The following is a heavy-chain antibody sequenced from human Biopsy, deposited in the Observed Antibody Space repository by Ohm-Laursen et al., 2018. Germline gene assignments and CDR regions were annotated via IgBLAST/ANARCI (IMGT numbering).Heavy chain of an antibody. V-gene: IGHV1-8*01. Sequence: ASVKVSCKASGYTFTSYEINWVRQATGQGLEWMGWMNPDSGNTGYAQNFQGRVTMTRNTSISTAYMELSSLRSEDTAVYFCARADPPLFYYGSGSSNWFDPWGQGTLVIVSS. CDR1: GYTFTSYE. CDR3: ARADPPLFYYGSGSSNWFDP. D-gene: IGHD3-10*01. J-gene: IGHJ5*02. CDR2: MNPDSGNT.